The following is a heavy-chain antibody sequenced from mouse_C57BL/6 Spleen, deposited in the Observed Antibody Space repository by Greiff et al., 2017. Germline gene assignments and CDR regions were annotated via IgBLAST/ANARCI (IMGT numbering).Heavy chain of an antibody. CDR3: AGVYDGYIFAY. Sequence: QVQLQQPGAELVMPGASVKLSCKASGYTFTSYWMHWVKQRPGQGLEWIGEIDPSDSYTNYNQKFKGKSTLTVDKSSSTAYMQLSSLTSEDSAVYYCAGVYDGYIFAYWGQGTLVTVSA. CDR1: GYTFTSYW. D-gene: IGHD2-3*01. J-gene: IGHJ3*01. CDR2: IDPSDSYT. V-gene: IGHV1-69*01.